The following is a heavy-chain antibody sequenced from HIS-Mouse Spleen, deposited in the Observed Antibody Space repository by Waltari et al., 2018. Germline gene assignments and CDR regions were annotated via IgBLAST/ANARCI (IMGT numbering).Heavy chain of an antibody. CDR1: GGSISSSSYY. CDR3: AREIPYSSSWYDWYFDL. CDR2: IYYSGST. D-gene: IGHD6-13*01. Sequence: QLQLQESGPGLVKPSETLSLTCTVSGGSISSSSYYWGWIRQPPGKGREWIGSIYYSGSTYDHPSLKSRDTISVDTSKNQFSLKLSSVTAADTAVYYCAREIPYSSSWYDWYFDLWGRGTLVTVSS. V-gene: IGHV4-39*07. J-gene: IGHJ2*01.